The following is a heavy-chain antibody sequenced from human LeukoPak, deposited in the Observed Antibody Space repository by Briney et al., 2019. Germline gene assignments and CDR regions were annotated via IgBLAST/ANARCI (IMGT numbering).Heavy chain of an antibody. CDR2: INPSSGSI. V-gene: IGHV1-46*01. Sequence: ASVNVSCTASGYTFTSYYIHWVRRAPGQGLEWRGIINPSSGSISYAQKFQGRVTMTRDTSTSTVYMELSSLRSEDTAVYYCARVRGEKGSEFDYWGQGTLVTVSS. J-gene: IGHJ4*02. CDR3: ARVRGEKGSEFDY. CDR1: GYTFTSYY. D-gene: IGHD3-10*01.